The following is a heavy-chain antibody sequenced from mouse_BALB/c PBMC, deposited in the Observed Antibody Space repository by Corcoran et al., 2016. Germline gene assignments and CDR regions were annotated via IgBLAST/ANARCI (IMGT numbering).Heavy chain of an antibody. CDR2: INTETGEP. CDR3: DKGLYRYDGRYYYAMDY. D-gene: IGHD2-14*01. J-gene: IGHJ4*01. Sequence: QIQLVQSGPELKKPGETVKISCKASGYTFTDYSMHWVKQAPGKGLKWMGWINTETGEPTYADDFKGRFAFSLETSASTAYLQINNLKNEDTATYFCDKGLYRYDGRYYYAMDYWGQGTSVTVSS. CDR1: GYTFTDYS. V-gene: IGHV9-2-1*01.